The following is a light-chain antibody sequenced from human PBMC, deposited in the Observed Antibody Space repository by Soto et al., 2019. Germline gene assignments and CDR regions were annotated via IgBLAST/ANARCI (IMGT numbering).Light chain of an antibody. V-gene: IGLV2-8*01. CDR3: SSDAGNYNYV. J-gene: IGLJ1*01. CDR1: SSDVGGYDH. CDR2: EVT. Sequence: QSALTQPPSASGSLGQSVTIPCTGTSSDVGGYDHVSWYQQHPGKAPKLMIYEVTKRPAGVPDRFSGSKSGITASLTVSGLQAEDEADYYCSSDAGNYNYVFGTGTKVTV.